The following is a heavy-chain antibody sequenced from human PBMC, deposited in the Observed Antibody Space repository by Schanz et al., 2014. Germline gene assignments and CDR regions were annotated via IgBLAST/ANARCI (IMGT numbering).Heavy chain of an antibody. D-gene: IGHD4-17*01. CDR1: GDSISSGGYY. CDR2: ISYSGVT. Sequence: QVQLQESGPGLVKPSQTLSLTCTVSGDSISSGGYYWSWIRQHPGKGLEWIGYISYSGVTYYNPSHKSRVTISVDTSKNQFSLNLSSATAADTAVYYCARDRGHGDLPGDIWGQGTMVTVSS. V-gene: IGHV4-31*03. CDR3: ARDRGHGDLPGDI. J-gene: IGHJ3*02.